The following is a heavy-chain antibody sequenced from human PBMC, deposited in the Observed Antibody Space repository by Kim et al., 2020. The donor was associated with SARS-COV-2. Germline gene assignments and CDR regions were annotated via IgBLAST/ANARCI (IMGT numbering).Heavy chain of an antibody. CDR3: ATPSPSYYDFWSGYYTADYYYGMDV. Sequence: SVKVSCKASGGTFSSYAISWVRQAPGQGLEWMGRIIPILGIANYAQKFQGRVTITADKSTSTAYMELSSLRSEDTAVYYCATPSPSYYDFWSGYYTADYYYGMDVWGQGTTVTVSS. V-gene: IGHV1-69*04. CDR1: GGTFSSYA. D-gene: IGHD3-3*01. CDR2: IIPILGIA. J-gene: IGHJ6*02.